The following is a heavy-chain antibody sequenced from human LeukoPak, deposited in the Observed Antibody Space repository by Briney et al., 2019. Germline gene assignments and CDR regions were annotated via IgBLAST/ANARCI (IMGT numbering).Heavy chain of an antibody. CDR2: INPSGGST. CDR3: ARGIRLQRIHDAFDI. CDR1: GYTFTSYY. V-gene: IGHV1-46*01. Sequence: ASVKVSCKASGYTFTSYYMHWVRQAPGQGLEWMGIINPSGGSTSYAQKFQGRVTMTRDMSTSTVYMELSSLRSEDTAVYYCARGIRLQRIHDAFDIWGQGTMVTVSS. D-gene: IGHD4-11*01. J-gene: IGHJ3*02.